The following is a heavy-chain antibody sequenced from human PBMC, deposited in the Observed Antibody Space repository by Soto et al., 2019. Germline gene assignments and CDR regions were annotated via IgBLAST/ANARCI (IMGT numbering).Heavy chain of an antibody. Sequence: QVQLVQSGAEVKKPGSSVKVSCKASGGTFSSYAISWVRQAPGQGLEWMGGIIPISETTNYAQKFQGRVTLTADESKGTAYMELSSLRSEDTAVYYCARSQGSSTSLEIYYYYYYGMDVWGQGTTVTVSS. D-gene: IGHD2-2*01. CDR2: IIPISETT. CDR3: ARSQGSSTSLEIYYYYYYGMDV. V-gene: IGHV1-69*01. CDR1: GGTFSSYA. J-gene: IGHJ6*02.